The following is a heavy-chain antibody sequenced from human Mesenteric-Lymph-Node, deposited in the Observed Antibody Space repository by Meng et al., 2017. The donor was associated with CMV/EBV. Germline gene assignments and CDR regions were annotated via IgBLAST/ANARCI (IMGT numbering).Heavy chain of an antibody. V-gene: IGHV3-33*06. D-gene: IGHD3-22*01. CDR3: AKDGRLYDSSGYDLDY. CDR2: MCYDGSNK. CDR1: GFTFSSYG. Sequence: GGSLRLSCAASGFTFSSYGMHWVRQAPGKGLEWVAVMCYDGSNKYYADSVKGRFTISRENSKNTLYLQMNSLRAEDTAVYYCAKDGRLYDSSGYDLDYWGQGTLVTVSS. J-gene: IGHJ4*02.